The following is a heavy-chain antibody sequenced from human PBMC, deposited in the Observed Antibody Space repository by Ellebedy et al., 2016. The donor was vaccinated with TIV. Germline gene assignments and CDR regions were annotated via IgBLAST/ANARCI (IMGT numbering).Heavy chain of an antibody. D-gene: IGHD2-15*01. CDR2: INKDGSEK. Sequence: GESLKISCAGSGFTFSFYWMSWVRQAPGKGPEWVANINKDGSEKFYVDSVKGRFTISRDNAKNSLYLQMNSLRVEDTAVYYCARGCSGGSCYSVWGQGTLVTVSS. J-gene: IGHJ4*02. CDR3: ARGCSGGSCYSV. CDR1: GFTFSFYW. V-gene: IGHV3-7*01.